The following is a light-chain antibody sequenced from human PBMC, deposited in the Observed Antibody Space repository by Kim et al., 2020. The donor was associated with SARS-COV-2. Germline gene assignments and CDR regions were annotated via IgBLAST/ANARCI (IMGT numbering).Light chain of an antibody. CDR1: QSVYSNY. CDR2: AAS. CDR3: QHYGSSLT. Sequence: EIVLTQSPGTLSLSPGDRATLSCRASQSVYSNYLAWYQQKPGQAPRLLIYAASSRATGIPDRFSGSGSGTDFTLTIRRLQPEDFAVYYCQHYGSSLTFGQGTKVYIK. V-gene: IGKV3-20*01. J-gene: IGKJ1*01.